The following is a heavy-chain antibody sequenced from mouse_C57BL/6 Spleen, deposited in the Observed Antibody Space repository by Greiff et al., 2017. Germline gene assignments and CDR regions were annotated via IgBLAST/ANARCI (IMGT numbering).Heavy chain of an antibody. J-gene: IGHJ3*01. D-gene: IGHD1-1*01. CDR2: IYPGDGDT. V-gene: IGHV1-82*01. CDR1: GYAFSSSW. Sequence: QVQLQQSGPELVKPGASVKISCKASGYAFSSSWMNWVKQRPGKGLEWIGRIYPGDGDTNYNGKFKGKATLTADKSSSTAYMQLSSLTSEDSAVYFCASGSIYRFALWGRGTLVTVSA. CDR3: ASGSIYRFAL.